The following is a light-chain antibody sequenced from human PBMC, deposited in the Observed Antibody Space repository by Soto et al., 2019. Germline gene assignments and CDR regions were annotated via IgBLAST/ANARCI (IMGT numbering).Light chain of an antibody. CDR2: DAS. V-gene: IGKV1-33*01. Sequence: DVQMPHPPSSLSASVGDRVTITCKGNQSIDHFFNWFQHKPGEAPKLLIYDASHLEVVVPSRFSGSRSVTDFVIHVSIFEEADVELYCCQQYADSPHPFGERKKVDI. CDR3: QQYADSPHP. J-gene: IGKJ4*01. CDR1: QSIDHF.